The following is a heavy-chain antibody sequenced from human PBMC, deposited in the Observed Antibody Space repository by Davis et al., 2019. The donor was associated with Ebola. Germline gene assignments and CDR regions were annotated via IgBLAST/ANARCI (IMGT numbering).Heavy chain of an antibody. V-gene: IGHV4-59*08. CDR1: GGSFSDYF. J-gene: IGHJ6*02. D-gene: IGHD2-2*01. CDR3: ARLETSNYCSSTTCFRYGMDV. CDR2: IYHTGTT. Sequence: MPSETLSLTCAVYGGSFSDYFWSWIRQTPGKGLEWIAYIYHTGTTSYNPSLKSRVTISADTSKNQLSLNLRSATAADTAVYYCARLETSNYCSSTTCFRYGMDVWGQGTTVTVSS.